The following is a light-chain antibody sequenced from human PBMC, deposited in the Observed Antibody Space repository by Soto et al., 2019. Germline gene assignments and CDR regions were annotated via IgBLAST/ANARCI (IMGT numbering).Light chain of an antibody. V-gene: IGLV2-8*01. CDR1: SRDIGGYNY. CDR2: EVS. CDR3: YSYTSSSTLGV. Sequence: QSALTQPPSASGSPGQSVTISCTGTSRDIGGYNYVSWYQQHPGKAPKLIIYEVSKRPSGVPDRFSGSKSGNTASLTVSGLQAEDEADYYCYSYTSSSTLGVFGTGTKVTV. J-gene: IGLJ1*01.